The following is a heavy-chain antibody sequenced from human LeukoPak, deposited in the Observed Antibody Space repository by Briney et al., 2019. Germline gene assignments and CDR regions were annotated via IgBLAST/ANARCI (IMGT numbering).Heavy chain of an antibody. Sequence: SSETLSLTCTVSGGSISSYYWSWIRQPPGNGLEWIGYIYYSGSTNYKSSLKSRVTISVDTSKNQFSLKLSSVTAADTAVYYCARLIYDYGDYGWYFDLWGRGTLVTVSS. J-gene: IGHJ2*01. D-gene: IGHD4-17*01. V-gene: IGHV4-59*08. CDR3: ARLIYDYGDYGWYFDL. CDR1: GGSISSYY. CDR2: IYYSGST.